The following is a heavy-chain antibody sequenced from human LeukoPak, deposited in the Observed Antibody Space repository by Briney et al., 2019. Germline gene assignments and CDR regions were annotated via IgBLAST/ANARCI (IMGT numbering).Heavy chain of an antibody. CDR2: IYYSGST. D-gene: IGHD3-3*01. Sequence: SETLSLTCTVSGGSISSSSYYWGWIRQPPGKGLEWIGSIYYSGSTYYNPSLKSRVTISVDTSKNQFSLKLSSVTAADTAVYYCARVDTILDAFDIWGQGTMVTVSS. J-gene: IGHJ3*02. CDR3: ARVDTILDAFDI. V-gene: IGHV4-39*01. CDR1: GGSISSSSYY.